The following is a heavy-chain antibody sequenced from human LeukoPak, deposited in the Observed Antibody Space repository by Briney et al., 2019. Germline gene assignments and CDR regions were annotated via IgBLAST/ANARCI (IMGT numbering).Heavy chain of an antibody. J-gene: IGHJ5*02. D-gene: IGHD2-21*02. V-gene: IGHV3-53*01. CDR3: ARDPPGAYCGGDCYP. CDR2: IYSGGST. Sequence: GGSLRLSCAASGFTVSSNYMSWVRQAPGKGLECVSVIYSGGSTYYADSVKGRFTISRDNSKNTLYLQMNSLRAEDTAVYYCARDPPGAYCGGDCYPWGQGTLVTVSS. CDR1: GFTVSSNY.